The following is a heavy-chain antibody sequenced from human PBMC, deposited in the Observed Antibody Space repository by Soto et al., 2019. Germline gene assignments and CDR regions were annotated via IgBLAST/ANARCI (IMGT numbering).Heavy chain of an antibody. CDR1: GYTFTSYG. Sequence: ASVKVSCKASGYTFTSYGISWVRQAPGQGLEWMGWISAYNGNTNYAQKLQGRVTMTTDTSTSTAYMELRSLRSGDTAVYYCARYCANGVCYGRAGGVYYYYGMDVWGQGTTVTVSS. CDR3: ARYCANGVCYGRAGGVYYYYGMDV. V-gene: IGHV1-18*04. J-gene: IGHJ6*02. D-gene: IGHD2-8*01. CDR2: ISAYNGNT.